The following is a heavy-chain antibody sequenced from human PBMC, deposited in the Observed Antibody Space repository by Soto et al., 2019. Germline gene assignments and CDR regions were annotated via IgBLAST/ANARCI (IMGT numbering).Heavy chain of an antibody. Sequence: PGGSLRLSCAASGFTLSSYSMSWIRQAPGKVLEWVSVIFTGGSTNYADSVKGRFTISRDNSKNTLYLQMNSLRVEDTAVYYCAREGTYDILTGSFRPFDYWGQGTLVTVSS. CDR2: IFTGGST. CDR1: GFTLSSYS. V-gene: IGHV3-66*01. J-gene: IGHJ4*02. CDR3: AREGTYDILTGSFRPFDY. D-gene: IGHD3-9*01.